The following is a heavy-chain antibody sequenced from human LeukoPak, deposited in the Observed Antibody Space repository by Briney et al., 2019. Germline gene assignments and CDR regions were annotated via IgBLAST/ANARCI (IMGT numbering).Heavy chain of an antibody. D-gene: IGHD2-2*01. CDR1: GLTFSSYG. Sequence: GGSLRLSCAASGLTFSSYGMHWVRQAPGKGLEWVAVISYDGSNKYYADSVKGRFTISRDNSKNTLYLQMNSLRPDDTAVYYCAGGLVPAAPFDYWGQGTLVTVSS. CDR2: ISYDGSNK. CDR3: AGGLVPAAPFDY. V-gene: IGHV3-30*03. J-gene: IGHJ4*02.